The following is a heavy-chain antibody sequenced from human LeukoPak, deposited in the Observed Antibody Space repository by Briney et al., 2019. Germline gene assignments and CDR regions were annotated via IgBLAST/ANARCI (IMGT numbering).Heavy chain of an antibody. CDR3: AKDSTFDFDTFDI. D-gene: IGHD2/OR15-2a*01. CDR1: GFTFSSYA. J-gene: IGHJ3*02. CDR2: ISGSGIST. Sequence: GGSLRLSCAASGFTFSSYAMSWVRQAPGKGLEWVSAISGSGISTYYADSVKGRFTISRDSSKNTLYLQMNSLRAEDTAVYYCAKDSTFDFDTFDIWRQRTMITVSS. V-gene: IGHV3-23*01.